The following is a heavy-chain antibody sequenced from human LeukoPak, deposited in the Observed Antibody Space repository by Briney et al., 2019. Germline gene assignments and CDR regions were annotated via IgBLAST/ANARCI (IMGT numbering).Heavy chain of an antibody. CDR3: ARDYGIAVAGTCNY. CDR2: ISAYNGNT. Sequence: ASVKVSCKASGYTSTSYGISWVRQAPGQGLEWMGWISAYNGNTNYAQKLQGRVTMTTDTSTSTAYMELRSLRSDDTAVYYCARDYGIAVAGTCNYWGQGTLVTVSS. J-gene: IGHJ4*02. D-gene: IGHD6-19*01. CDR1: GYTSTSYG. V-gene: IGHV1-18*01.